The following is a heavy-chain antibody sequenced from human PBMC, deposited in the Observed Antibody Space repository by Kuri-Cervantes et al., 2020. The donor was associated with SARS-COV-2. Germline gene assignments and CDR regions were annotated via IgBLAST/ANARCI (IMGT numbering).Heavy chain of an antibody. CDR2: IYYSGST. D-gene: IGHD3-3*01. V-gene: IGHV4-59*01. Sequence: ESLKISCTVAGGSISSYYWSWIRQPPGKGLEWIGYIYYSGSTNYNPSLKSRVTISVDTSKNQFSLKLSSVTAADTAVYYCARGGRITIFGVVTTFDSWGQGPLVTVSS. CDR1: GGSISSYY. J-gene: IGHJ4*02. CDR3: ARGGRITIFGVVTTFDS.